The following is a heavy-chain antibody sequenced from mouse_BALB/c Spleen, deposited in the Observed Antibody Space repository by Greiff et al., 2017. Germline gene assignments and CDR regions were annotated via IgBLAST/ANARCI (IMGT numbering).Heavy chain of an antibody. V-gene: IGHV5-4*02. Sequence: EVQGVESGGGLVKPGGSLKLSCAASGFTFSDYYMYWVRQTPEKRLEWVATISDGGSYTYYPDSVKGRFTISRDNAKNNLYLQMSSLKSEDTAMYYCAQITRFAYWGQGSLVTVSA. D-gene: IGHD1-1*01. J-gene: IGHJ3*01. CDR2: ISDGGSYT. CDR3: AQITRFAY. CDR1: GFTFSDYY.